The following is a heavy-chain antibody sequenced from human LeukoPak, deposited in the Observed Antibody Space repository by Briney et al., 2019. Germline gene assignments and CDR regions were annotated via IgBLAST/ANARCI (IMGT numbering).Heavy chain of an antibody. CDR1: GYTFTGYY. J-gene: IGHJ4*02. D-gene: IGHD3-16*01. Sequence: ASVQVSCKASGYTFTGYYVYWVRQAPGQGPEWMGWINPNNGDTHYAQKFQGRVTMARDTSITTAYMELSRLTSDDTAVYYCARLTDYGNVYYFDYWGQGTLVTVSS. CDR2: INPNNGDT. V-gene: IGHV1-2*02. CDR3: ARLTDYGNVYYFDY.